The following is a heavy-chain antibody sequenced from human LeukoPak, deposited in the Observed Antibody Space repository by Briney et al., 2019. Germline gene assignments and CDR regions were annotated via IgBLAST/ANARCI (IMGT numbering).Heavy chain of an antibody. D-gene: IGHD1-26*01. CDR3: ARDRGELRENWFDP. CDR2: TMPLFGTA. J-gene: IGHJ5*02. CDR1: GGTFSRND. V-gene: IGHV1-69*06. Sequence: SVKVSCKASGGTFSRNDISWVRQAPGQGLEWMGGTMPLFGTANYAQKSQGRVTITADKSTSTAYMELSSLRSEDTAVYYCARDRGELRENWFDPWGQGTLVTVSS.